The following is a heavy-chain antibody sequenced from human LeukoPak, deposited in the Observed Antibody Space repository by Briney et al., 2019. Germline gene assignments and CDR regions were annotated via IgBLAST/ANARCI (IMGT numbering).Heavy chain of an antibody. Sequence: GGSLRLSCAASGFTFSSYAMSWVRQAPGKGLEWVSAISGRGDSTYYADSVKGRFTISRDNSKNTLYLQMNSLRAEDTALYYCAKGWGPYCSGASCHPDAFDIWGQGTMVTVSS. D-gene: IGHD2-15*01. J-gene: IGHJ3*02. CDR2: ISGRGDST. CDR1: GFTFSSYA. CDR3: AKGWGPYCSGASCHPDAFDI. V-gene: IGHV3-23*01.